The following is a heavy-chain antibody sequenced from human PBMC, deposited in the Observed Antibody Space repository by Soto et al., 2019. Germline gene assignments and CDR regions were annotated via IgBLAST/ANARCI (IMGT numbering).Heavy chain of an antibody. D-gene: IGHD3-10*01. Sequence: EVQLLESGGGLVQPGGSLRLSCAASGFTFSSYAMSWVRQAPGKGLEWVSAISGSGGSTYYADSVKGRFTISRDNSKNTLYLQMNSLRAEDTAVYYCANDRAVRRLNNWFDPWGQGTLVTVSS. CDR2: ISGSGGST. V-gene: IGHV3-23*01. CDR3: ANDRAVRRLNNWFDP. J-gene: IGHJ5*02. CDR1: GFTFSSYA.